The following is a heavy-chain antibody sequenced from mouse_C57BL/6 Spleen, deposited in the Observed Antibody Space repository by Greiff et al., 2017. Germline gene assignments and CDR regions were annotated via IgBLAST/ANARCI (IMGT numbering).Heavy chain of an antibody. V-gene: IGHV5-17*01. Sequence: EVKLEESGGGLVKPGGSLKLSCAASGFTFSDYGMHWVRQAPEKGLEWVAYISSGSSTIYYADTVKGRFTISRDNAKNTLFLQMTSLRSEDTAMYYCAREGTTVARGYFDVWGTGTTVTVSS. D-gene: IGHD1-1*01. CDR2: ISSGSSTI. CDR1: GFTFSDYG. J-gene: IGHJ1*03. CDR3: AREGTTVARGYFDV.